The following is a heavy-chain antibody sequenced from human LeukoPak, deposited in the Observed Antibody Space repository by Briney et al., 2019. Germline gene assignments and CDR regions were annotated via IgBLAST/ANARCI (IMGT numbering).Heavy chain of an antibody. V-gene: IGHV3-21*04. CDR3: ARDLGVYSGSYSNWFDP. J-gene: IGHJ5*02. D-gene: IGHD1-26*01. Sequence: GGSLRLSCAACGFTFSRYSMNWVRQAPGKGLEWVSSISSSSSYIYYADSVKGRFTISRDNAKNSLYLQMNSLRAEDTAVYYCARDLGVYSGSYSNWFDPWGQGTLVTVSS. CDR2: ISSSSSYI. CDR1: GFTFSRYS.